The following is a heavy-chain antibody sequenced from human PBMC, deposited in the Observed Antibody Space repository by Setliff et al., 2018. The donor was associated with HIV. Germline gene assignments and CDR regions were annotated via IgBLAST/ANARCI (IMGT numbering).Heavy chain of an antibody. CDR1: GFTFSSYW. CDR3: ARVRPLGYCSTGACPPDY. Sequence: PGGSLRLSCAASGFTFSSYWMSWVRQAPGKGLEWVANIKQDGSEKYYVDSVKGRFTVSRDNAKNSLYLQMNSLRAEDTAVYYCARVRPLGYCSTGACPPDYWGQGTLVTVSS. J-gene: IGHJ4*02. V-gene: IGHV3-7*01. CDR2: IKQDGSEK. D-gene: IGHD2-8*01.